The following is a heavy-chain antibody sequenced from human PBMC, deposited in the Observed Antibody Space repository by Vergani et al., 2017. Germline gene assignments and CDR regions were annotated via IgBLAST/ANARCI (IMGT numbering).Heavy chain of an antibody. CDR2: IYPGDSDT. CDR3: AGREGQGRLFDY. CDR1: GYTFPIPW. V-gene: IGHV5-51*01. Sequence: EVQLVQSGAEVKKPGESLTISCKGSGYTFPIPWIGWVGQVPGKGLEWMGIIYPGDSDTIYSPSFQGQVTISADKSISTAYLQWSSLQASDTAMYYCAGREGQGRLFDYWGQGTLVTVSS. J-gene: IGHJ4*02.